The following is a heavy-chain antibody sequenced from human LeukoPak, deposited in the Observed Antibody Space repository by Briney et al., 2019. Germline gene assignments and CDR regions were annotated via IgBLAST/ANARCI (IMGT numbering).Heavy chain of an antibody. CDR3: ARDRGGGGTTGPFDY. D-gene: IGHD1-7*01. CDR2: INTNTGNP. Sequence: ASVKVSCKASGYTFSTYAINWVRQAPGQGLEWMGWINTNTGNPTYAQGFTGRFVFSLDTSVSTADLQISSLKAEDTAVYYCARDRGGGGTTGPFDYWGQGTLVTVSS. CDR1: GYTFSTYA. V-gene: IGHV7-4-1*02. J-gene: IGHJ4*02.